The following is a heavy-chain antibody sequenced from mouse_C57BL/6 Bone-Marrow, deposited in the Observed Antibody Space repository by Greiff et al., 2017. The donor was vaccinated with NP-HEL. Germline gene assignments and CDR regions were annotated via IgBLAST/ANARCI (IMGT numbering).Heavy chain of an antibody. CDR1: GFNIKDAY. V-gene: IGHV14-3*01. CDR3: ARTFHQQGMDY. D-gene: IGHD3-3*01. J-gene: IGHJ2*02. Sequence: VQLQESVAELVRPGASVKLSCTASGFNIKDAYMHWVKQRPEQGLEWIGWIDPANGDTKYASKFQGKATITTDTSSNTAYLPLSNLTSEDTAIYDCARTFHQQGMDYWGQGTSLTVSS. CDR2: IDPANGDT.